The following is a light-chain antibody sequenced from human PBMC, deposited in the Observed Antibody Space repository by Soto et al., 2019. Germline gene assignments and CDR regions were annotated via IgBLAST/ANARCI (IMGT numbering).Light chain of an antibody. Sequence: SSELTQPPSVSVAPGQTARITCGGNNIGSKSVHWYQQKPGQAPVLVVYDDNDRPSGIPERFSGSDSGNTATLTISRVEAGDKADYYCQVWHSGVDWVFGGGTKVTVL. CDR2: DDN. CDR1: NIGSKS. J-gene: IGLJ2*01. CDR3: QVWHSGVDWV. V-gene: IGLV3-21*02.